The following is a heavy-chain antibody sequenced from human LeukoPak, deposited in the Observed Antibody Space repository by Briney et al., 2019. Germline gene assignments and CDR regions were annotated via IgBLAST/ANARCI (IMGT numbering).Heavy chain of an antibody. D-gene: IGHD2-2*01. V-gene: IGHV4-39*01. CDR1: GASISSRSYS. CDR3: VRHVVVVVTAAIPSGNWFDP. J-gene: IGHJ5*02. CDR2: IYYSGST. Sequence: PSETLSLTCTVSGASISSRSYSWGWIRQPPGKGLEWIGTIYYSGSTYYNPSLKSRITISVDTSKNHFSLKLSSVTAADTAVYYCVRHVVVVVTAAIPSGNWFDPWGQGTLVTVSS.